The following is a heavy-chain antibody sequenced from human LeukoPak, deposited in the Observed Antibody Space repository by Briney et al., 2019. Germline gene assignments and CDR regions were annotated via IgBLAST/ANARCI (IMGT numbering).Heavy chain of an antibody. V-gene: IGHV4-59*01. D-gene: IGHD1-1*01. J-gene: IGHJ4*02. CDR3: ARGNWYLDY. Sequence: SETLSLICTVSGGSISSYYWSWIRQPSGKGLEWIGYIYYSGSINYNPSLKSRVTISVDTSKNQFSLKVSSVTAADTAVYYCARGNWYLDYWGQGTLVTVSS. CDR2: IYYSGSI. CDR1: GGSISSYY.